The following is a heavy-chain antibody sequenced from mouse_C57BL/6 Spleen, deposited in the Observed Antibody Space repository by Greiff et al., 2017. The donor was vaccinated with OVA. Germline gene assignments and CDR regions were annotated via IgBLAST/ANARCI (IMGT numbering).Heavy chain of an antibody. Sequence: VQLQQSGPELVKPGASVKISCKASGYSFTSYYIHWVKQRPGQGLEWIGWIYPGSGNTKYNEKFKGKATLTADTSSSTAYMQLSSLTSEDSAVYYCARHGYDGTLFAYWGQGTLVTVSA. D-gene: IGHD2-2*01. CDR3: ARHGYDGTLFAY. CDR2: IYPGSGNT. J-gene: IGHJ3*01. CDR1: GYSFTSYY. V-gene: IGHV1-66*01.